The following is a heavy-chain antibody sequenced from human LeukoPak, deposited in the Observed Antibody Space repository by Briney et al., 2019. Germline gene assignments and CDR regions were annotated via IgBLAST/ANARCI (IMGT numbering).Heavy chain of an antibody. CDR1: GCTFSDYY. CDR3: ASDPARDYYDTSGYFRWVDY. D-gene: IGHD3-22*01. V-gene: IGHV3-11*01. J-gene: IGHJ4*02. CDR2: ISASGSTI. Sequence: TGGSLRLSCAASGCTFSDYYMSWIRQAPGKGLEWVSYISASGSTIYYADSVKGRFTISRDNAKNSLYLQMNSLRAEDTAVYYCASDPARDYYDTSGYFRWVDYWGQGTLVTVSS.